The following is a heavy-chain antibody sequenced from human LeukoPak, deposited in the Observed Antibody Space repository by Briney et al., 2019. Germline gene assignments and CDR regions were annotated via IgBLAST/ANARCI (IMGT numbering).Heavy chain of an antibody. J-gene: IGHJ5*02. V-gene: IGHV1-2*02. CDR2: INPNSGGT. CDR1: GYTFTGYY. D-gene: IGHD1-14*01. Sequence: ASVKVSCKASGYTFTGYYMHWVRQAPGQGLEWMGWINPNSGGTNYAQNLQGRITMTKDTSTTTVYMELRSLTSDDTAVYYCGRSPYKGDWIDPWGQGTLVTVSS. CDR3: GRSPYKGDWIDP.